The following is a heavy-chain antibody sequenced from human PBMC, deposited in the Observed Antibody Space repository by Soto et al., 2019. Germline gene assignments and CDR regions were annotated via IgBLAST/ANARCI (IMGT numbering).Heavy chain of an antibody. J-gene: IGHJ4*02. CDR2: LDADNGDT. CDR1: GNSLEHTS. V-gene: IGHV1-24*01. D-gene: IGHD3-16*01. Sequence: QIQLIQSGAEVKRPGASVKVSCKVSGNSLEHTSIHWMRQPPGKGVEWMGGLDADNGDTAYGQRFQDRVTMTEDTTTDTAYIEMSSLTSEDTAVYFCAADLVDALTAFAPLAYWGQGTLITVSS. CDR3: AADLVDALTAFAPLAY.